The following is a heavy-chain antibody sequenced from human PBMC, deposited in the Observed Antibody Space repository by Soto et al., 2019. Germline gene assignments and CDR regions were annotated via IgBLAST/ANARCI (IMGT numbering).Heavy chain of an antibody. CDR1: GGSITRGGYY. J-gene: IGHJ4*02. V-gene: IGHV4-31*03. CDR3: ARAAMGGSSWPFDY. Sequence: SEILSLTCTVAGGSITRGGYYWSWIRQHPGKGLEWIGYIYNSGTTYYNPSLKSRVTISVDTSKNQFSLKLSSVTAADTAVYYCARAAMGGSSWPFDYWGQGTLVTV. CDR2: IYNSGTT. D-gene: IGHD6-13*01.